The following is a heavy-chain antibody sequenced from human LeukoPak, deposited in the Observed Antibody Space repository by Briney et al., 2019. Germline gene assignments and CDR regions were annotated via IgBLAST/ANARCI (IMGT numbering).Heavy chain of an antibody. D-gene: IGHD3-22*01. CDR3: ARHSSYYDSSGYYLYYFDY. J-gene: IGHJ4*02. Sequence: PSETLSLTCTVSGGSISSYYWSWIRQPPGKGLEWIGYIYYSGSTNYNPSLKGRVTISVDTSKNQFSLKLSSVTAADTAVYYCARHSSYYDSSGYYLYYFDYWGRGTLVTVSA. CDR1: GGSISSYY. V-gene: IGHV4-59*08. CDR2: IYYSGST.